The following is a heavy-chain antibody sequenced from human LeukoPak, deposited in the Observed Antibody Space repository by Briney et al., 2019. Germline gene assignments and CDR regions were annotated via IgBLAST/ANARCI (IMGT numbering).Heavy chain of an antibody. V-gene: IGHV1-18*01. Sequence: ASVKVSCKASGYTFTSDGISWVRQAPGQGLEWMGWISAYNGNTNYAQKLQGRVTMTTDTSTSTAYMELRSLRSDDTAVYYCARGRDCSSTSCHLGYWGQGTLVTVSS. CDR1: GYTFTSDG. D-gene: IGHD2-2*01. CDR3: ARGRDCSSTSCHLGY. CDR2: ISAYNGNT. J-gene: IGHJ4*02.